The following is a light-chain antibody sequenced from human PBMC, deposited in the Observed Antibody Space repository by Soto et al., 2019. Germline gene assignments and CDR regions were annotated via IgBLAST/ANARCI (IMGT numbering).Light chain of an antibody. CDR3: QQYSSAST. V-gene: IGKV1-5*03. J-gene: IGKJ1*01. Sequence: DIQMTQSPSTLSASVGDRVTITCRASQSINNWLAWYQQKPGKAPKLLIYRATSLENGVPSRFSGRGSGTEFIFTITSLQPDDFATYYCQQYSSASTFGQGTKVEI. CDR2: RAT. CDR1: QSINNW.